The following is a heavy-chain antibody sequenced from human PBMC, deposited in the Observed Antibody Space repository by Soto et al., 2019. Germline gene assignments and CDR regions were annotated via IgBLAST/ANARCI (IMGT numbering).Heavy chain of an antibody. CDR1: GYSFTTYG. CDR2: IRAYNGKT. J-gene: IGHJ4*02. CDR3: VRDPGGNSDYERFDY. Sequence: QVQLVQSGAEVKKAGASVKVSCKTSGYSFTTYGFSWVRQAPGQGLEWMGGIRAYNGKTDYAQKFRGRLTLTIDTSTDTTYMDLGSLRSDDTAMYYCVRDPGGNSDYERFDYWGQGTLVTVSS. V-gene: IGHV1-18*01. D-gene: IGHD4-4*01.